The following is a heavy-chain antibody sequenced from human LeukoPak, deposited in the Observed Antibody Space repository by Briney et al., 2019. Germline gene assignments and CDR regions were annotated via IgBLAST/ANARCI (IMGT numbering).Heavy chain of an antibody. CDR3: KAFAYYFDY. CDR2: IYYSGSI. D-gene: IGHD2/OR15-2a*01. Sequence: SETLSLTYTVSGGSISSTTYYWGWIRQSPGKGLEWIGSIYYSGSIYYNPSLKSRATISVDTSKNQFSLKLSSVTAADTAVYYCKAFAYYFDYWGQGTLVTVSS. CDR1: GGSISSTTYY. J-gene: IGHJ4*02. V-gene: IGHV4-39*01.